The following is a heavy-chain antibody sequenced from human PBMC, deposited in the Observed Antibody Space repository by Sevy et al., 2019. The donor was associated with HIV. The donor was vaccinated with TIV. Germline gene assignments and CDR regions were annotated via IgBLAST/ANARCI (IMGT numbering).Heavy chain of an antibody. V-gene: IGHV4-34*01. Sequence: SETLSLTCAVYGGSFSGYYWSWIRQPPGKGLEWIGEINHRGSTNYNPSLKSRVTISVDTSKNQFSLKLSSVTAADTAVYYCARGPHQMGVDFFDYWGQGTLVTVSS. CDR3: ARGPHQMGVDFFDY. CDR2: INHRGST. D-gene: IGHD3-16*01. J-gene: IGHJ4*02. CDR1: GGSFSGYY.